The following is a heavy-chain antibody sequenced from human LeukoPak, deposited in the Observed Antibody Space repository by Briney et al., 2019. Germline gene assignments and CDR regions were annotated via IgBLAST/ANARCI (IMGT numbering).Heavy chain of an antibody. CDR1: GFTFSSYS. CDR2: ISSSSSYI. V-gene: IGHV3-21*01. J-gene: IGHJ4*02. CDR3: ARDSDIYYFDY. Sequence: PGGSLRLSCAASGFTFSSYSMNWVRQAPGKGLEWVSSISSSSSYIYYADSVKGRFTISRDNAKNSLYLQMNSLGAEDTAVYYCARDSDIYYFDYWGQGTLVTVSS. D-gene: IGHD2-15*01.